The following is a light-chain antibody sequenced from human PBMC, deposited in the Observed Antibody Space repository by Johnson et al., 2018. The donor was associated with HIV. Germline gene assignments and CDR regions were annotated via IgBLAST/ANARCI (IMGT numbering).Light chain of an antibody. CDR2: DNN. J-gene: IGLJ1*01. CDR3: GTWDNSLSTGCV. V-gene: IGLV1-51*01. CDR1: SSNIGNNY. Sequence: HSVLTQPPSVSAAPGQKVTISCSGSSSNIGNNYVSWYQQLPGTAPKLLIYDNNKRPSGIPDRFSGSKSGTSATLGIPGLPNGDEADYYCGTWDNSLSTGCVFGTGTKVIVL.